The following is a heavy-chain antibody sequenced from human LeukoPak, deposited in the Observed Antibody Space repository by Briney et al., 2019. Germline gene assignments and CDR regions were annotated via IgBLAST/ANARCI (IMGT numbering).Heavy chain of an antibody. D-gene: IGHD1-20*01. CDR3: VRGVPITGTTRIALDT. Sequence: PGGSVRLSCAASGVTFSDHYMDWVRQAPGRGLEWVGRIRNKTKSYTTEYAASVKGRFTISRDDSKNSLYLQMNSLKTEDTAVYYCVRGVPITGTTRIALDTWGQRTMVTVS. CDR1: GVTFSDHY. V-gene: IGHV3-72*01. CDR2: IRNKTKSYTT. J-gene: IGHJ3*02.